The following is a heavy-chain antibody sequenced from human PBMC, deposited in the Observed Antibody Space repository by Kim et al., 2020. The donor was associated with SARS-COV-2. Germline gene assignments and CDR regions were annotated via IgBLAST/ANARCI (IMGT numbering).Heavy chain of an antibody. CDR1: GFTVSSNY. CDR2: IYSGGST. J-gene: IGHJ5*02. V-gene: IGHV3-53*01. Sequence: GGSLRLSCAASGFTVSSNYMSWVRQAPGKGLEWVSVIYSGGSTYYADSVKGRFTISRDNSKNTLYLQMNSLRAEDTAVYYCARGEAPSRTDDFWSGPMAGYNWFDPWGQGTLVTVSS. D-gene: IGHD3-3*01. CDR3: ARGEAPSRTDDFWSGPMAGYNWFDP.